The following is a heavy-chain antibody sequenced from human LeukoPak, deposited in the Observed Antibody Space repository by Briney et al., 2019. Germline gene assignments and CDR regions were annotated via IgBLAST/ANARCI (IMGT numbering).Heavy chain of an antibody. CDR3: TRDLIAVAGRDAFDI. Sequence: GGSLTLSCAASGFTFSSYSMNWVRQSPGKGLEWVSSISSSSSSIYYAALVKSRFTICRDNTKNPLYLQMSRLRAEDTAVYCCTRDLIAVAGRDAFDIWGQGTMVTVS. J-gene: IGHJ3*02. V-gene: IGHV3-21*01. CDR1: GFTFSSYS. CDR2: ISSSSSSI. D-gene: IGHD6-19*01.